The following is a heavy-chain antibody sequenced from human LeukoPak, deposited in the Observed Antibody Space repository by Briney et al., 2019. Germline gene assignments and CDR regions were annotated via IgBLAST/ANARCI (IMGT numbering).Heavy chain of an antibody. Sequence: SETLSLTCAVYGGSFSGYYWSWIRQPPGKGLEWIGEINHSGSTNYNPSLKSRVTISVDKSKNQFSLKLSSVTAADTAVYYCARIVGATTGEWFDPWGQGTLVTVSS. V-gene: IGHV4-34*01. CDR2: INHSGST. CDR3: ARIVGATTGEWFDP. D-gene: IGHD1-26*01. CDR1: GGSFSGYY. J-gene: IGHJ5*02.